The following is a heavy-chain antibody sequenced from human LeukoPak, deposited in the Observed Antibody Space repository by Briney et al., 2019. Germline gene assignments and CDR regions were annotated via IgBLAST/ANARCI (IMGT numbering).Heavy chain of an antibody. CDR1: GGSISSGDYY. CDR3: ARAGYYGSGSYGDFDP. V-gene: IGHV4-30-4*01. Sequence: PSQTLSLTCTVPGGSISSGDYYWSWIRQPPGKGLEWIGYIYYSGSTYYNPSLKSRVTISVDTSKNQFSLKLSSVTAADTAVYYCARAGYYGSGSYGDFDPWGQGTLVTVSS. CDR2: IYYSGST. D-gene: IGHD3-10*01. J-gene: IGHJ5*02.